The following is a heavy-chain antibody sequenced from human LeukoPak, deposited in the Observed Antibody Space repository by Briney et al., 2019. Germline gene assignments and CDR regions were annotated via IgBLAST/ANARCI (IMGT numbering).Heavy chain of an antibody. D-gene: IGHD3-9*01. V-gene: IGHV3-64D*06. CDR3: ARTYNDILTGCLDY. CDR1: GFTFSSFG. J-gene: IGHJ4*02. CDR2: IATNGGSI. Sequence: SGGSLRLACSASGFTFSSFGMHWVRQAPGKGLEYVSSIATNGGSIVYADSVRGRFTISRDNSKNALYLQMSSLRAEDTAVYYCARTYNDILTGCLDYWGQGTLVTVSS.